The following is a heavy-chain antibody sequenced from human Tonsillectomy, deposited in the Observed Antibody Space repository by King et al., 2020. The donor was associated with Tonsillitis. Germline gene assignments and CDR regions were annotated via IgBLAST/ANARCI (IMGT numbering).Heavy chain of an antibody. CDR2: IYSGGST. Sequence: VQLVESGGGLIQPGGSLRLSCAASGFTVSSTYMSWVRQAPGKGLEWVSVIYSGGSTYYADSVKGRFTISSDNSKNPLYIQMNSLRAADTAVYYCARGYYGLGTNWFDPWGQGTLVTVSS. CDR1: GFTVSSTY. D-gene: IGHD3-10*01. V-gene: IGHV3-53*01. CDR3: ARGYYGLGTNWFDP. J-gene: IGHJ5*02.